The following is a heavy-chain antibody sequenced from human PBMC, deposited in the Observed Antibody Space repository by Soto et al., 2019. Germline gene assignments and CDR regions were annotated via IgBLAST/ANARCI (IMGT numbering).Heavy chain of an antibody. D-gene: IGHD2-2*01. V-gene: IGHV1-3*01. CDR1: GYTFTSYG. J-gene: IGHJ6*03. Sequence: QVQLVQSGAEVKKPGASVKIYCKASGYTFTSYGMHWVRQAPGHRLEWMGWINAGNGKTKDSQNFQGRVSITRDTTASTAYMEVSSPRSADTAVDYCAGETVYRSGTSCYDYEYDYYMDVRGKGTTVTVAS. CDR2: INAGNGKT. CDR3: AGETVYRSGTSCYDYEYDYYMDV.